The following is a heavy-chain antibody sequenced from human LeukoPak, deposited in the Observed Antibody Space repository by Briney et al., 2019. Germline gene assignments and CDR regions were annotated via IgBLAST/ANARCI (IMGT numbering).Heavy chain of an antibody. CDR2: IWYDGSNK. CDR1: GFTFSSYG. J-gene: IGHJ4*02. V-gene: IGHV3-33*01. CDR3: ARDRVDTAMGVEDY. Sequence: GGSLRLSCAASGFTFSSYGMHWVRQAPGKGLEWVAVIWYDGSNKYYADSVKDRFTISRDNSKNTLYLQMNSLRAEDTAVYYCARDRVDTAMGVEDYWGQGTLVTVSS. D-gene: IGHD5-18*01.